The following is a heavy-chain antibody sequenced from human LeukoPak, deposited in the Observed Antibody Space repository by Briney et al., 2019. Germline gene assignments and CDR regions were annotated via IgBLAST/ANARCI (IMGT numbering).Heavy chain of an antibody. D-gene: IGHD1-1*01. J-gene: IGHJ4*02. V-gene: IGHV3-7*01. Sequence: PGGSLRPSCAASEFTFNRSWMNWVRQAPGKGLEWVANMDPSGSQKRYVDSVKGRFTISKDNPGASLYLDMHSLRAEDTAIYYCAIWTSGNYWGQGTLVTVSS. CDR3: AIWTSGNY. CDR2: MDPSGSQK. CDR1: EFTFNRSW.